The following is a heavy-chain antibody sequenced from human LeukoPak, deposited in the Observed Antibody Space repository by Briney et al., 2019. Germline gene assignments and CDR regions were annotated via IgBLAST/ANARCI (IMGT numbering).Heavy chain of an antibody. J-gene: IGHJ4*02. V-gene: IGHV3-48*02. Sequence: PGGSLRLSCAASGFTFSSYSMNWVRQPSGKGLECVLYISSSSSTIYYAYSVKGRFTISRDNAKNALYLQMNSLRDEDTAVYYCARARRYRSSWYHDYWGQGSLVTVSS. D-gene: IGHD6-13*01. CDR3: ARARRYRSSWYHDY. CDR2: ISSSSSTI. CDR1: GFTFSSYS.